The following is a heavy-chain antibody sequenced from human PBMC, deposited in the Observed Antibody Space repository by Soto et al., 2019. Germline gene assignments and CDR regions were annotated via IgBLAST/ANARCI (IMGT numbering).Heavy chain of an antibody. V-gene: IGHV3-48*01. D-gene: IGHD3-16*01. J-gene: IGHJ4*02. Sequence: EVQLVESGGGLVQPGGSLRLSCVASGFTFSSYSMNWVRQAPGKGLEWVSYIGGRGSGVYYADSVKGRFTISRDNAGNSLYLQMNSLRAEDTAVYYCARDLNWAFDYWGQGSLVTVSS. CDR2: IGGRGSGV. CDR3: ARDLNWAFDY. CDR1: GFTFSSYS.